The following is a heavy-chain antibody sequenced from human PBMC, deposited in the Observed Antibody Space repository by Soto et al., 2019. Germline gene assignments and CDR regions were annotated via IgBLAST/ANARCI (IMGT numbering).Heavy chain of an antibody. J-gene: IGHJ3*02. CDR1: GGSFGTSY. CDR3: ARVTRFPDAFDI. CDR2: INHNGDS. Sequence: QVHLQQWGAGLLKPSETLSLTCGVYGGSFGTSYWAWIRQSPEKGLEWIGEINHNGDSNYNPSLTMRVTISLDMSENQFSLKLTPVAAADTAVYYCARVTRFPDAFDIWGQGTPVIVSS. V-gene: IGHV4-34*01.